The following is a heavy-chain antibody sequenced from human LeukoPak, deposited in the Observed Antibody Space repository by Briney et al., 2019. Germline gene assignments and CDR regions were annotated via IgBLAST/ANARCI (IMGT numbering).Heavy chain of an antibody. CDR3: ARDVLAAGATGTFDI. D-gene: IGHD1-14*01. CDR1: GFTFSSYW. Sequence: GGSLRLSCAASGFTFSSYWMSWVRQAPGKGLEWVANIKQDGSEKYYVDSVKGRFTISRDNAKTSLYLQMNSLRAEDTAVYYCARDVLAAGATGTFDIWGQGTMVTVSS. J-gene: IGHJ3*02. V-gene: IGHV3-7*03. CDR2: IKQDGSEK.